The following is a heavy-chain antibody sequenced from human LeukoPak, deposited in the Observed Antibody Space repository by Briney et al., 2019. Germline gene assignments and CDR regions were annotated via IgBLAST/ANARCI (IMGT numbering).Heavy chain of an antibody. CDR2: LSGSGAST. Sequence: GGSLRLSCALPGFTFSACELTWVRQAPGKGLEWVSALSGSGASTYYADSGKGRFTISRDNSRNTLYLQMNSLRVEDTTVYYCARRERLGYSYGRGTLDIWGQGTMVTVSS. V-gene: IGHV3-23*01. CDR1: GFTFSACE. CDR3: ARRERLGYSYGRGTLDI. J-gene: IGHJ3*02. D-gene: IGHD5-18*01.